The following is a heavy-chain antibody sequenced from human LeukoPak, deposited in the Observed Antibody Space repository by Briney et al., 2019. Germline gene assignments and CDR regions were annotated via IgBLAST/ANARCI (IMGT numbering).Heavy chain of an antibody. CDR3: VRDWDHYDFDS. CDR2: IKGDGRHT. CDR1: GFTFSSYW. J-gene: IGHJ5*01. Sequence: PGGSLRLSCAASGFTFSSYWMHWVRQAPGKGLVWVPRIKGDGRHTIYADSVKGRFTISRDNAKNTLYLQMKSLRAEDTAVYYCVRDWDHYDFDSWGQGTLVTVSS. V-gene: IGHV3-74*01. D-gene: IGHD3-16*01.